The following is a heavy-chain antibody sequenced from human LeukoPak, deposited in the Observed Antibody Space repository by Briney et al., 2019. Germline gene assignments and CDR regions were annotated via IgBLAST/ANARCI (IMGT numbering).Heavy chain of an antibody. Sequence: GGSLRLSCAASGFTFSTYAMNWFRQAPGKGREGVSAISADGGYTYYADSVKGRFTMSRDNSKNTLFLQMTTLRADDTAVYYCAKAGMGQYGPGAPTWGQGTLVTVSS. D-gene: IGHD1-26*01. CDR2: ISADGGYT. CDR3: AKAGMGQYGPGAPT. V-gene: IGHV3-23*01. J-gene: IGHJ4*02. CDR1: GFTFSTYA.